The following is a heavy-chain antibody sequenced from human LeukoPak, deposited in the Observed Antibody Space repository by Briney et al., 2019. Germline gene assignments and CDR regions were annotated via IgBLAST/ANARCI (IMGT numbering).Heavy chain of an antibody. CDR3: ARAGGSTVSHSDY. J-gene: IGHJ4*02. V-gene: IGHV3-21*01. CDR1: GFTFSSYS. D-gene: IGHD4-17*01. CDR2: ISSSTSYI. Sequence: PGGSLRLSCAASGFTFSSYSMNWIRQAPGKGLQWVSSISSSTSYIYYADSVKGRFTISKDNAKNSLYLQMNSLRAEDTAVYYCARAGGSTVSHSDYWGQGTLVTVSS.